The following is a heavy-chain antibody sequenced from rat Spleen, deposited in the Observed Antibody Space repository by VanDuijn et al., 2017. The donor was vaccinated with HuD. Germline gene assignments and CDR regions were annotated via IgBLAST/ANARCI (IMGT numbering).Heavy chain of an antibody. CDR3: TRDTMMVPHYFDY. V-gene: IGHV5-7*01. CDR1: GFTFSDYH. D-gene: IGHD1-12*03. J-gene: IGHJ2*01. Sequence: EVQLVESGGGLVQPGRSLKLSCAASGFTFSDYHMAWVRQAPKKGLEWVATISYDGSSTYYRDSVKGRFTISRDNAKSTLYLQMNSLRSEDTATYYCTRDTMMVPHYFDYWGQGVMVTVSS. CDR2: ISYDGSST.